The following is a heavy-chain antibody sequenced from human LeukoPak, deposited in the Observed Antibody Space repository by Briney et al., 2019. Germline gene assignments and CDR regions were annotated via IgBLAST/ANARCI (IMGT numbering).Heavy chain of an antibody. CDR1: GFTFSSYA. Sequence: GRSLRLSCAASGFTFSSYAMHWVRQAPGKGLEWVAVISYDGSNKYYADSVKGRFTISRDNSKNTLYLQMNSLRAEDTAVYYCARDLGARGDAFDIWGQGTMVTVSS. D-gene: IGHD3-16*01. V-gene: IGHV3-30-3*01. J-gene: IGHJ3*02. CDR2: ISYDGSNK. CDR3: ARDLGARGDAFDI.